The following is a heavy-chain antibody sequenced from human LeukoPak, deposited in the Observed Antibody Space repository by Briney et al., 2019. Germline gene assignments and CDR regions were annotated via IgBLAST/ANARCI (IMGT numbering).Heavy chain of an antibody. D-gene: IGHD6-19*01. V-gene: IGHV1-2*02. Sequence: ASVKVSCKASGYTFTGYYMHWVRQAPGQGLGWMGWINPNSGGTNYAQKFQGRVTMTRDTYISTAYMELSRLRSDDTAVYYCARAVAGRPVYFDYWGQGTLVTVSS. CDR2: INPNSGGT. CDR1: GYTFTGYY. J-gene: IGHJ4*02. CDR3: ARAVAGRPVYFDY.